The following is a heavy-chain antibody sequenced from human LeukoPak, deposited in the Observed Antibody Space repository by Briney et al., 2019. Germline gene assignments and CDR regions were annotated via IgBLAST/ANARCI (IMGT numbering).Heavy chain of an antibody. D-gene: IGHD2-15*01. Sequence: GASVKASCKASGGTFSSYAISWVRQAPGQGLEWMGGIIPIFGTANYAQKFQGRVTITADESTSTAYMELSSLRAEDTAVYYCAKDPGVLGSCVDYWGQATLVTVSS. V-gene: IGHV1-69*01. J-gene: IGHJ4*02. CDR2: IIPIFGTA. CDR1: GGTFSSYA. CDR3: AKDPGVLGSCVDY.